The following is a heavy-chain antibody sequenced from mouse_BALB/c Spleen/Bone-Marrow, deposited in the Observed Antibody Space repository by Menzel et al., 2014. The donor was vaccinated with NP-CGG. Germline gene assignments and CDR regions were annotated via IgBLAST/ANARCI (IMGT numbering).Heavy chain of an antibody. CDR2: INNNGGST. CDR3: ARVYGWYFDV. D-gene: IGHD1-1*01. Sequence: EVQLQQSGGGLVQPGGSLKLSCVASGFTFSSYGMSWVRQTPDKRLGLVATINNNGGSTYYPDSVKGQFTISRDNAKNTLYLQMSSLKSEDTAMYYCARVYGWYFDVWGAGTTVTVSS. V-gene: IGHV5-6-3*01. CDR1: GFTFSSYG. J-gene: IGHJ1*01.